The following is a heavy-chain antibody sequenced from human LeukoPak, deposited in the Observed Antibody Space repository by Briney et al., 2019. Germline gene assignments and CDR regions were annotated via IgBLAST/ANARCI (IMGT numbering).Heavy chain of an antibody. CDR3: ATDIVLVPTANTGFDY. Sequence: GGSLRLSCAASGFTFSIYAMTWVRLTPGKGLDWVSTISTSGDSTYYADSVKGRFTISRDNSKNTLYLQMSSLRAEDTAVYYCATDIVLVPTANTGFDYWGQGTLVTVSS. CDR1: GFTFSIYA. V-gene: IGHV3-23*01. CDR2: ISTSGDST. D-gene: IGHD2-2*01. J-gene: IGHJ4*02.